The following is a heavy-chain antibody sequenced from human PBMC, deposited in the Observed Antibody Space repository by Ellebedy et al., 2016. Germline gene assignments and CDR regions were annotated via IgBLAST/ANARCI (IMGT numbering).Heavy chain of an antibody. J-gene: IGHJ5*02. CDR3: SSGVSSFDP. Sequence: SETLSLTCAVSGGSISSSNWWSWVRQPPGKGLEWFGEIYHGGGTNYSPSLKSRVTISVDTSKNQFSLKLTSVTAADTAVYYCSSGVSSFDPWGQGTLVTVSS. CDR1: GGSISSSNW. V-gene: IGHV4-4*02. CDR2: IYHGGGT.